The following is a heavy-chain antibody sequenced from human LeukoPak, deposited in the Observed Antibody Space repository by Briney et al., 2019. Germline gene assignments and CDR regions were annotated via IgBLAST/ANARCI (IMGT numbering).Heavy chain of an antibody. CDR1: GFSFDNRA. J-gene: IGHJ5*01. V-gene: IGHV3-23*01. CDR3: AKDGGIYDFPFDS. CDR2: ITGSGTTT. D-gene: IGHD3-3*01. Sequence: PGGSQRLCCAASGFSFDNRAMSWLRQAPGKGLEWVSTITGSGTTTYYADSVKGRFTISRDISRKTVYLQMNSLRAEDTAVYYCAKDGGIYDFPFDSWGQGTLVTVSS.